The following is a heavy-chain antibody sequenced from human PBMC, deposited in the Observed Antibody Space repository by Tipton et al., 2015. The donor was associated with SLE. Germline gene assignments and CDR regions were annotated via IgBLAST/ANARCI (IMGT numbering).Heavy chain of an antibody. D-gene: IGHD2-8*02. Sequence: SLRLSCAASGFAFNTYSMNWVRQAPGRGLEWVASISSGGKTIYYADSVKGRFSISRDNAKNSLYLQMDSLRVEDTALYYCARDFPRVGKAGVVLDYWGQGALVTVSS. J-gene: IGHJ4*02. V-gene: IGHV3-21*01. CDR3: ARDFPRVGKAGVVLDY. CDR1: GFAFNTYS. CDR2: ISSGGKTI.